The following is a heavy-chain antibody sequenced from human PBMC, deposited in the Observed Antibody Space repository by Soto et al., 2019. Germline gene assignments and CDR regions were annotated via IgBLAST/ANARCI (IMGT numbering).Heavy chain of an antibody. V-gene: IGHV3-21*04. CDR2: ISSSSYI. CDR3: AKENFSYYDILTGPVAFDY. Sequence: GGSLRLSCAASGFTFSSYSMNWVRQAPGKGLEWVSSISSSSYIYYADSVKGRFTISRDNSKNTLYLQMNSLRAEDTAVYYCAKENFSYYDILTGPVAFDYWGQGTLVTVSS. D-gene: IGHD3-9*01. J-gene: IGHJ4*02. CDR1: GFTFSSYS.